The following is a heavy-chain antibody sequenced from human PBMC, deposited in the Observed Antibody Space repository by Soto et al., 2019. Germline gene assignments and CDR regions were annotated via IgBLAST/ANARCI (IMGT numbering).Heavy chain of an antibody. D-gene: IGHD4-4*01. V-gene: IGHV3-7*01. CDR2: INPDGRGS. CDR3: ARYPVRGDDYSLDC. J-gene: IGHJ4*02. CDR1: GLTLSSRS. Sequence: GVLIRPCATSGLTLSSRSITWLPQAPGKGMEWVANINPDGRGSNYVDSVRGPFNISRDNAKSSRYMQINSLRAEDMAVYYCARYPVRGDDYSLDCWGQGTVVTVSS.